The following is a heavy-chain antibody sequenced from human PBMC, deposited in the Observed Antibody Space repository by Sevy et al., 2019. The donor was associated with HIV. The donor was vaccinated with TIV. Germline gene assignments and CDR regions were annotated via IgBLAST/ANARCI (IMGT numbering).Heavy chain of an antibody. Sequence: GGCLRLSCAASGFTFSNVWTSWVRQASGKGLEWVGRIQSKSEGGTTDYAAPVKGRFSISRDESSDTLYLQMNSLKTEDTAVYYCTTMMRLYGDPNFWYFDLWGRGTLVTVSS. CDR2: IQSKSEGGTT. V-gene: IGHV3-15*01. CDR3: TTMMRLYGDPNFWYFDL. D-gene: IGHD4-17*01. CDR1: GFTFSNVW. J-gene: IGHJ2*01.